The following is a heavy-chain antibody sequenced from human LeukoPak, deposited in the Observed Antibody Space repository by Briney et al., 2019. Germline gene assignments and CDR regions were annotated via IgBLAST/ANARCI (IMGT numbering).Heavy chain of an antibody. Sequence: GGSLRLSCAASGFTFSSYWMGWVRQAPGKGLEWVANIKQDGSEKYYVDSVKGRFTISRDNAKNSLYLQMNSLRAEDTAVYYCARDYLYFDWLLSHFDYWGQGTLVIVSS. CDR2: IKQDGSEK. CDR1: GFTFSSYW. V-gene: IGHV3-7*05. D-gene: IGHD3-9*01. J-gene: IGHJ4*02. CDR3: ARDYLYFDWLLSHFDY.